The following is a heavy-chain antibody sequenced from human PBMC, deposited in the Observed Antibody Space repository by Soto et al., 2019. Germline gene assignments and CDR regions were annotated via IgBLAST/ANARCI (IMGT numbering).Heavy chain of an antibody. Sequence: ASVKVSCKASGYDFTAYDINWVRQASGQGLEWMGWMNPINGATGSARRFQGRVSMTRNTATGTAYLELTSLRSDDSAVYYCGRGPSPRAPAGGTPYYYAMDVWGQGTTVTVYS. V-gene: IGHV1-8*02. CDR3: GRGPSPRAPAGGTPYYYAMDV. CDR2: MNPINGAT. CDR1: GYDFTAYD. J-gene: IGHJ6*02. D-gene: IGHD6-13*01.